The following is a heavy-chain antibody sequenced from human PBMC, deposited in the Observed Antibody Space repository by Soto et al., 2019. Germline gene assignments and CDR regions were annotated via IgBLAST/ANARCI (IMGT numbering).Heavy chain of an antibody. V-gene: IGHV3-11*06. CDR1: GLTFSDYY. Sequence: QGQLVESGGGLVKPGGSLRLSCAASGLTFSDYYMSWIRQAPGEGLEWVSYISGSSTYADYADSVKGRFTISRDNARKSLYLQMNSLRAEDTAVYYCAREATGNGMDVWGQGTTVTVSS. CDR3: AREATGNGMDV. CDR2: ISGSSTYA. J-gene: IGHJ6*02. D-gene: IGHD6-13*01.